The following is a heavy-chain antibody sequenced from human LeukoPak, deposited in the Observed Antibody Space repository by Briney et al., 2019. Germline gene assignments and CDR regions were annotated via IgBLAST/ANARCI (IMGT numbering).Heavy chain of an antibody. V-gene: IGHV3-64*01. D-gene: IGHD6-19*01. CDR1: GFTFSSYA. J-gene: IGHJ4*02. CDR3: ARERYSSGWYHFDY. CDR2: ISSNGGST. Sequence: GGSLRLSCAASGFTFSSYAMHWVRQAPGKGLEYVSAISSNGGSTYYANSVKGRFTISRDNSKNTLYLQMGSLRAEDMTVYYCARERYSSGWYHFDYWGQGTLVTVSS.